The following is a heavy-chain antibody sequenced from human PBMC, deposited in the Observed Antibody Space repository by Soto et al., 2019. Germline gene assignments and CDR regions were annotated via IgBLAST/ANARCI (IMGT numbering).Heavy chain of an antibody. V-gene: IGHV1-69*12. CDR1: GGTFSSYA. Sequence: QVQLVQSGAEVKKPGSSVKVSCKASGGTFSSYAISWVRQAPGQGLEWMGGIIPIFGTANYAQKFQGRVTITADXXTXTXXMELSSLRSEDTAVYYCARSSYYYDSSGYYAAFDIWGQGTMVTVSS. CDR2: IIPIFGTA. D-gene: IGHD3-22*01. J-gene: IGHJ3*02. CDR3: ARSSYYYDSSGYYAAFDI.